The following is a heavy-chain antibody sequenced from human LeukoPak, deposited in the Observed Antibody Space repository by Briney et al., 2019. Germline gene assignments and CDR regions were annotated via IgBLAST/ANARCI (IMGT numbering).Heavy chain of an antibody. Sequence: PSGTLSLTCTVSGGSIRSSNWWALVRQPPGKGLEWIGEISQSWSNNYNPSLKSRVRISVDTSKNQFSLKLSSVTAADTAVYYCARGIPKWSVTTGAYWFDPWGQGTLVTVSS. V-gene: IGHV4-4*02. CDR3: ARGIPKWSVTTGAYWFDP. CDR2: ISQSWSN. J-gene: IGHJ5*02. CDR1: GGSIRSSNW. D-gene: IGHD4-17*01.